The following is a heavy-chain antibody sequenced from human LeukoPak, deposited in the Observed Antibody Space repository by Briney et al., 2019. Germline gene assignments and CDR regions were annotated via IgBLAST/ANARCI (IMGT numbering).Heavy chain of an antibody. D-gene: IGHD3-22*01. CDR3: ASFYYDTTGYIDY. J-gene: IGHJ4*02. Sequence: PSQTLSLTCTVSGGSISSDTYYWSWIRQPAGKGLEWIGRIYTSRTTNYNPSLKSRVTISFDTSKNQFSLKLSSVTAADTAVYYCASFYYDTTGYIDYWGQGTLVTVSS. CDR1: GGSISSDTYY. V-gene: IGHV4-61*02. CDR2: IYTSRTT.